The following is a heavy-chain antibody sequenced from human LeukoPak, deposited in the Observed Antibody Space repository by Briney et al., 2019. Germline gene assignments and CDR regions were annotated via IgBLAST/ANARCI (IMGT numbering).Heavy chain of an antibody. CDR2: IIPILGIA. CDR1: GGTFSSYA. CDR3: ARGDGYNWCFYYFDY. V-gene: IGHV1-69*04. D-gene: IGHD5-24*01. Sequence: SVKVSCKASGGTFSSYAISWVRQAPGQGLEWMGRIIPILGIANYAQKFQGRVTITADKSTSTAYMELSSLRSEDTAVYYCARGDGYNWCFYYFDYWGQGTLVTVSS. J-gene: IGHJ4*02.